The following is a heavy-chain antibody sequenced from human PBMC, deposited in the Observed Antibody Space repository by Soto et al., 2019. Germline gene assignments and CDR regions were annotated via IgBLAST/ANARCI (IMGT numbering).Heavy chain of an antibody. J-gene: IGHJ6*02. V-gene: IGHV1-2*04. CDR3: AKEIAAAGTSPYYYGMDV. D-gene: IGHD6-13*01. CDR1: GYAFACSY. CDR2: INPNSGGT. Sequence: GYAFACSYMYWVRQAPGKGLEWMGWINPNSGGTNYAQKFQGWVTMTRDTSISTAYMELSGLRSDDTAVYYCAKEIAAAGTSPYYYGMDVWGQGTTVPVSS.